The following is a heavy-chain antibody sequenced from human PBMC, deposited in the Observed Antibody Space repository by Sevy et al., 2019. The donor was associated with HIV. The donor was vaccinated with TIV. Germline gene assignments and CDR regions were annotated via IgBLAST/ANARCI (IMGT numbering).Heavy chain of an antibody. CDR1: GGSFSGYY. CDR3: ARDPDILSGYPSHYFDY. J-gene: IGHJ4*02. Sequence: SETLSLTCAVYGGSFSGYYWSWIRQPPGKGLEWIGEINHSGSTNYNPSLKSRVTISVDTSKNQFSLKLSSVTAADTAVYYCARDPDILSGYPSHYFDYWGQGTLVTVSS. D-gene: IGHD3-9*01. CDR2: INHSGST. V-gene: IGHV4-34*01.